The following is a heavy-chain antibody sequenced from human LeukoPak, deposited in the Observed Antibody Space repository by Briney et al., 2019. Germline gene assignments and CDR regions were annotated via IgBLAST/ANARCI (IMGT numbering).Heavy chain of an antibody. CDR3: AKDRGQDYYDSSGYFDY. Sequence: GGSLRLSCAASGFTFSSYAMSWVRQAPGKGLEWVSAISGSGGSTYYADSVKGRFTISRDNSKNPLYLQMNSLRAEDTAVYYCAKDRGQDYYDSSGYFDYWGQGTLVTVSS. CDR1: GFTFSSYA. J-gene: IGHJ4*02. V-gene: IGHV3-23*01. CDR2: ISGSGGST. D-gene: IGHD3-22*01.